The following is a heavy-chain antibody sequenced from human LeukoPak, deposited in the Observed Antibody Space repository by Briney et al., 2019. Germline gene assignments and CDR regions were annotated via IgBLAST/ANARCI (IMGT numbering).Heavy chain of an antibody. CDR2: ISAYNGNT. J-gene: IGHJ4*02. CDR3: ARWGTTYDILTGYYSHYFDY. D-gene: IGHD3-9*01. CDR1: GGTFSSYA. Sequence: ASVKVSCKASGGTFSSYAISWVRQAPGQGLEWMGWISAYNGNTNYAQKLQGRVTMTTDTSTSTAYMELRSLRSDDTAVYYCARWGTTYDILTGYYSHYFDYWGQGTLVTVSS. V-gene: IGHV1-18*01.